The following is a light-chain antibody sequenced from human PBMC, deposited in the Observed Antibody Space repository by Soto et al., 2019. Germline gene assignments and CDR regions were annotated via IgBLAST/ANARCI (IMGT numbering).Light chain of an antibody. Sequence: QSALTQPASVSGSPGQSITISCTGTSSDVGGYNYVSWYQQHPGKAPKLMIYDVSNRPSGVSNRFSGSKSGNTASLTISGFQAEDEADYYCCSYTSSSTLVFGTGTKVTVL. J-gene: IGLJ1*01. V-gene: IGLV2-14*01. CDR2: DVS. CDR3: CSYTSSSTLV. CDR1: SSDVGGYNY.